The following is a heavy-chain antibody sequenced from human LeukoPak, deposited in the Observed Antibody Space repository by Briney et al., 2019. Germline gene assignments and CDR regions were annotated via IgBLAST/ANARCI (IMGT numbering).Heavy chain of an antibody. D-gene: IGHD2-15*01. CDR2: THHSGNT. V-gene: IGHV4-59*02. J-gene: IGHJ3*02. CDR1: GDSVSGYY. CDR3: ARDRAKATPAFAFDI. Sequence: SETLSLTCIVSGDSVSGYYWNWIRQPPGKGLEWIGYTHHSGNTLYNPSLKSRVTTSVDTSKNQFSLSLSSVTAADTAVYYCARDRAKATPAFAFDIWGQGTMVTVSS.